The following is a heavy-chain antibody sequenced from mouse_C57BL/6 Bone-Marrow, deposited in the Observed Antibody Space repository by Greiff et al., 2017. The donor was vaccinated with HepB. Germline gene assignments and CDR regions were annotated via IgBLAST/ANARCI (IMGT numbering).Heavy chain of an antibody. CDR1: GYTFTSYW. Sequence: VQLQQPGAELVKPGASVKLSCKASGYTFTSYWMHWVKQRPGQGLEWIGMIHPNSGSTNYNEKFKSKATLTVDKSSSTAYMQLSSLTSEDSAVYYCARERSLRGCAYWGQGTLVTVSA. V-gene: IGHV1-64*01. CDR2: IHPNSGST. J-gene: IGHJ3*01. D-gene: IGHD1-1*01. CDR3: ARERSLRGCAY.